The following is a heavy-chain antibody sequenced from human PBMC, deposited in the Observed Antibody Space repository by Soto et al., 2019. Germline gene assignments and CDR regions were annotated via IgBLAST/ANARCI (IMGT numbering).Heavy chain of an antibody. CDR2: SSRGGSYI. CDR1: GFTFSFYT. J-gene: IGHJ4*02. CDR3: VREGGDLRGSGVFDY. Sequence: EPQLVESGGGLVQPGGSLRLSCAASGFTFSFYTMNWVRQTPGKGLEWLAYSSRGGSYIYYADSVKGRFTVSRDNANNSLSLQLNSLRREDTAVYYCVREGGDLRGSGVFDYWGQGTLVTVSS. D-gene: IGHD6-19*01. V-gene: IGHV3-48*01.